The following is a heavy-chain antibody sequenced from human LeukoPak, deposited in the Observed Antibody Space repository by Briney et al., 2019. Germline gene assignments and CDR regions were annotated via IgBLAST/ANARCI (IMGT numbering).Heavy chain of an antibody. CDR1: GFTVSSNY. V-gene: IGHV3-23*01. CDR3: AKSPNPNYYGSGSYLSGMDV. J-gene: IGHJ6*02. D-gene: IGHD3-10*01. CDR2: ISGSGGST. Sequence: GGSLRLSCAASGFTVSSNYMNWVRQAPGKGLEWVSAISGSGGSTYYADSVKGRFTISRDNSKNTLYLQMNSLRAEDTAVYYCAKSPNPNYYGSGSYLSGMDVWGQGTTVTVSS.